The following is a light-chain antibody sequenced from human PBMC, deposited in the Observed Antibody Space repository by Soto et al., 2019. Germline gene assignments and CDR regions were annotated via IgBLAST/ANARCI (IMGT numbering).Light chain of an antibody. CDR3: QQYSSSPLT. CDR2: GAS. J-gene: IGKJ4*01. V-gene: IGKV3-20*01. CDR1: QSVSSSY. Sequence: EIVLTQSPGTLSLSPVERATLSCRASQSVSSSYLAWYQQKPGQAPRLLIYGASSRATGIPDRFSGSGSGKDFTLTISRLEPEDFVLYYCQQYSSSPLTFGGGTKVEIK.